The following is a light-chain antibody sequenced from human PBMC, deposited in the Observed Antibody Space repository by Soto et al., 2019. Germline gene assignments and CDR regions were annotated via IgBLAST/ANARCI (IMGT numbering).Light chain of an antibody. CDR2: DAS. V-gene: IGKV1-5*01. J-gene: IGKJ1*01. CDR3: QQYSGYLT. Sequence: DIQMTQSPSALSASVGDRVTITCRASQTISTWLAWYQQKPGKAPKLLMYDASRLESGVPSTFSGSGSGTEFTLTISSLQPDDVATYYCQQYSGYLTFAQGTKVEIK. CDR1: QTISTW.